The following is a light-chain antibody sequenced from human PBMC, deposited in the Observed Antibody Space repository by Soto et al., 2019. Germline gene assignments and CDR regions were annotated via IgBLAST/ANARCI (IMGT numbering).Light chain of an antibody. CDR2: ETS. CDR3: HQYNNWPSWT. V-gene: IGKV3-15*01. J-gene: IGKJ1*01. CDR1: QNIRSN. Sequence: EIVMTQSPVTLSVSPGERATLSCRASQNIRSNLAWYQQKPGQAPRLLIYETSTRAPGIPARFSGSGSGTEFTLTISSLQSEDFAVYYCHQYNNWPSWTFGQGTKVDIK.